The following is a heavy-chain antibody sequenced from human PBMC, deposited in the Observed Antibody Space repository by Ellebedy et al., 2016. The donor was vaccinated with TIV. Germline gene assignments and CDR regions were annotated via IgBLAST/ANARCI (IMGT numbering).Heavy chain of an antibody. CDR3: AKEGSGYLD. CDR2: ISHTGSRT. Sequence: GESLKISCAASGFTFSSYAMSWVRQAPGKGLEWVSTISHTGSRTYYADSVEGRFTISRDNSKKTLYLQMNSLRAEDTAVYYCAKEGSGYLDWGQGTLVTVSS. D-gene: IGHD5-12*01. V-gene: IGHV3-23*01. J-gene: IGHJ4*02. CDR1: GFTFSSYA.